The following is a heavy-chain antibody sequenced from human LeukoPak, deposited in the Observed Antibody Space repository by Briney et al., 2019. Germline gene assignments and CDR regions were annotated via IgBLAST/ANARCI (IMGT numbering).Heavy chain of an antibody. V-gene: IGHV3-23*01. Sequence: GGSLRLSCAASGFTFSSYAMSWVRQAPGKGLEWVSAISGSGGSTYYAYSVKGRFTISRDNSKNTLYLQMNSLRAEDKAVYYCAKSVYYDSSGYYSYYYGMDVWGQGTTVTVSS. CDR2: ISGSGGST. J-gene: IGHJ6*02. CDR1: GFTFSSYA. CDR3: AKSVYYDSSGYYSYYYGMDV. D-gene: IGHD3-22*01.